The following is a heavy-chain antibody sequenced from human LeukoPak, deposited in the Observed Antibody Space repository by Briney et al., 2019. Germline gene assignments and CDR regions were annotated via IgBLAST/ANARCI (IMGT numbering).Heavy chain of an antibody. J-gene: IGHJ4*02. CDR3: AKDLFGGPARAYFDY. CDR1: GFTFSSYA. CDR2: ISGSGGYS. V-gene: IGHV3-23*01. Sequence: GXXLRLSCAASGFTFSSYAMSWVRQAPRKGLEWVSSISGSGGYSYYANSVKGRFITSRDNSKNKVYLQMNSLRAEDTAVYYCAKDLFGGPARAYFDYWGQGTLVTVSS. D-gene: IGHD3-16*01.